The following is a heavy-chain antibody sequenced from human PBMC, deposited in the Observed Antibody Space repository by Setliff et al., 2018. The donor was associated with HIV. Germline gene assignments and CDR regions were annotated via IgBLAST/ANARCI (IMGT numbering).Heavy chain of an antibody. Sequence: KVSCKASGCTFTSYGISWVRQAPGQGLEWMGWISAYNGNTNYAQKLQGRVTMTTDTSTSTAYMELSSLRSDDTAVYYCARGGVCTSTSCGGNYYYGMDVWGQGTTVTVSS. D-gene: IGHD2-2*01. CDR1: GCTFTSYG. CDR3: ARGGVCTSTSCGGNYYYGMDV. V-gene: IGHV1-18*01. CDR2: ISAYNGNT. J-gene: IGHJ6*02.